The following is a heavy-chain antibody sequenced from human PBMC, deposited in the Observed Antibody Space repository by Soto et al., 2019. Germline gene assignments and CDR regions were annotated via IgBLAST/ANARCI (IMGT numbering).Heavy chain of an antibody. V-gene: IGHV6-1*01. CDR2: TYYRSKWYN. CDR3: ARDPSSGSYGGFDY. D-gene: IGHD1-26*01. CDR1: GDKVCRTSSA. Sequence: PFPALPLTCAICGDKVCRTSSAWYWIRQSPSRGLEWLGRTYYRSKWYNDYAVSVKSRITINPDTSKNQFSLQLNSVTPEDTAVYYCARDPSSGSYGGFDYWGQGTLVTISS. J-gene: IGHJ4*02.